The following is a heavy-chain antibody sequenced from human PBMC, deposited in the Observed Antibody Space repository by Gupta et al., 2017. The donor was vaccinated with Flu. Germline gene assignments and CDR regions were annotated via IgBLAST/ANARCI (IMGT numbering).Heavy chain of an antibody. CDR2: IKQDGSEK. Sequence: EVQLVESGGGSVQPGGSLSLSCAASGFPVSSYWMCWVRQAPGKGLEWVANIKQDGSEKYYVDSVKGRFTISRDNAKNSLYLQMNSLRAEDTAVYYCARLVGVIAAAEDFSGGFDPWGQGTLVTVSS. V-gene: IGHV3-7*01. D-gene: IGHD6-13*01. J-gene: IGHJ5*02. CDR1: GFPVSSYW. CDR3: ARLVGVIAAAEDFSGGFDP.